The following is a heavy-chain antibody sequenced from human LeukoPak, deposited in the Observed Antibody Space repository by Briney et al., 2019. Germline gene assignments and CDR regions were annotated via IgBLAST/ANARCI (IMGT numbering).Heavy chain of an antibody. D-gene: IGHD1-14*01. J-gene: IGHJ3*02. CDR3: ARDSNHDAFDI. V-gene: IGHV3-53*05. CDR1: GFTVSSDY. CDR2: IYSGGST. Sequence: GGSLRLSCAASGFTVSSDYMSWVRQAPGKGLEWVSVIYSGGSTYYADSVKGRFTISRDNSKNTLYLQMNSLRDEDTAVYYCARDSNHDAFDIWGQGTMVTVSS.